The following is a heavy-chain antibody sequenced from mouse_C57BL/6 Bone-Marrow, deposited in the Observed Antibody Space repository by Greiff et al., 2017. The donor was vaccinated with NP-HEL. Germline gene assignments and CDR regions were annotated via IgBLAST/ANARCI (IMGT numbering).Heavy chain of an antibody. Sequence: VHVKQSGAELVRPGASVKLSCTASGFNIKDYYMHWVKQRPEQGLEWIGRIDPEDGDTEYAPKFQGKATMTADTSSNTAYLQLSSLTSEDTAVYYCTTLYYPLGGFAYWGQGTLVTVSA. CDR2: IDPEDGDT. CDR1: GFNIKDYY. J-gene: IGHJ3*01. V-gene: IGHV14-1*01. D-gene: IGHD2-1*01. CDR3: TTLYYPLGGFAY.